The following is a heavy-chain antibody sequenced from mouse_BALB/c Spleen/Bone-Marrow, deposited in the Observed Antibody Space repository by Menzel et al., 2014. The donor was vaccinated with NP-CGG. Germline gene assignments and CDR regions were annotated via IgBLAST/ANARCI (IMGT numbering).Heavy chain of an antibody. D-gene: IGHD2-2*01. Sequence: QVQLKESGAELVRPGSSVKISCKASGYAFXSYWMTWVKQRPGQGLEWIGQIYPGDGETNYNGKFKGKATLTADKSSSTAYMQLSGLTSEDSAVYFCAKVTTGFAYWGQGTLVTVSA. CDR1: GYAFXSYW. CDR2: IYPGDGET. CDR3: AKVTTGFAY. V-gene: IGHV1-80*01. J-gene: IGHJ3*01.